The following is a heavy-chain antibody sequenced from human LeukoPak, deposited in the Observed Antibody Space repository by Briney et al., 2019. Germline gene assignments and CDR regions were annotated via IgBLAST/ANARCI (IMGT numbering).Heavy chain of an antibody. CDR1: GYTFGDYA. D-gene: IGHD6-6*01. J-gene: IGHJ3*02. V-gene: IGHV3-49*04. Sequence: GGSLRLSCTASGYTFGDYAMNWVRQAPGKGLEWVGFIRSKAYGGTTEYAASVKGRFTISRDDSKSIAYLQMNSLKTEDTAVYYCTREGSSFDAFGIWGQGTMVTVSS. CDR3: TREGSSFDAFGI. CDR2: IRSKAYGGTT.